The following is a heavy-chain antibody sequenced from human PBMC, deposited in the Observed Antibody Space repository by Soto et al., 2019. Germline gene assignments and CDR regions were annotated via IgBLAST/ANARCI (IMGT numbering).Heavy chain of an antibody. D-gene: IGHD6-6*01. Sequence: SETLSLTCTVSGDSVSSGNYYWSWIRQPPGKGLEWIGYIYYNGSTNYNPSLKSRVTISLDTSKNQFSLKLSSVTAADTAVYYCARTGVTYSSFAEYFQHWGQGSLVTVSS. CDR1: GDSVSSGNYY. CDR3: ARTGVTYSSFAEYFQH. V-gene: IGHV4-61*01. CDR2: IYYNGST. J-gene: IGHJ1*01.